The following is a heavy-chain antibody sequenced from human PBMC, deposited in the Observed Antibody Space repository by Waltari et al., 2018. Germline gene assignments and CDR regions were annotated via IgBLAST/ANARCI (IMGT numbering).Heavy chain of an antibody. J-gene: IGHJ5*02. V-gene: IGHV1-45*02. CDR2: ITPFNGNT. CDR1: GYTFTYRY. D-gene: IGHD3-22*01. Sequence: QMQLVQSGAEVKKTGSSVKVSCKASGYTFTYRYLHWVRQAPGQALEWMGWITPFNGNTNYAQKFQDRVTITRDRSMSTAYMELSSLRSEDTAVYYCARDRSSPDPYDSSGYYPGNWFDPWGQGTLVTVSS. CDR3: ARDRSSPDPYDSSGYYPGNWFDP.